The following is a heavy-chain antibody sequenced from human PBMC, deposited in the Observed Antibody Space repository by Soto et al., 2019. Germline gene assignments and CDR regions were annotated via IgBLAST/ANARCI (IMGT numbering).Heavy chain of an antibody. CDR3: ARVGIAAAGTWDYYYGMDV. CDR1: GGTFSSYA. D-gene: IGHD6-13*01. V-gene: IGHV1-69*01. J-gene: IGHJ6*02. Sequence: QVQLVQSGAEVKEPGSSVKVSCKASGGTFSSYAISWVRQAPGQGLEWMGGIIPIFGTANYAQKFQGRVTITADESTSTAYMELSSLRSEDTAVYYCARVGIAAAGTWDYYYGMDVWGQGTTVTVSS. CDR2: IIPIFGTA.